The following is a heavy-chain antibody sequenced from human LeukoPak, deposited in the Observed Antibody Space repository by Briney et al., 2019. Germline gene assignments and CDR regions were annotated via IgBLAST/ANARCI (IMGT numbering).Heavy chain of an antibody. D-gene: IGHD6-19*01. CDR1: GFTFGDYA. Sequence: GGSLRLSCTASGFTFGDYAMSWVRQAPGKGLEWVGFIRSKAYGGTTEYAASVKGRFTISRDGSKSIAYLQMNSLKTEDTAVYYCTREAVAGTPGYFDYWGQGTLVTVSS. J-gene: IGHJ4*02. CDR3: TREAVAGTPGYFDY. V-gene: IGHV3-49*04. CDR2: IRSKAYGGTT.